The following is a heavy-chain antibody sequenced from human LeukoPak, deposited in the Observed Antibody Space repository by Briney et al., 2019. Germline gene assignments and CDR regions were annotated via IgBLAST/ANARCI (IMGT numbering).Heavy chain of an antibody. D-gene: IGHD3-3*01. V-gene: IGHV3-7*04. Sequence: GGSLRLSCAASGLTFSTYCMSWVRQAAGKGLEWVANIKEDGSEKYYVDSVEGRFTISRDNAKKSLYLQMNSLRAEDTAVYYCARDTGLRNTVFGHRGVYFDYWGQGTLVTVSS. CDR3: ARDTGLRNTVFGHRGVYFDY. J-gene: IGHJ4*02. CDR2: IKEDGSEK. CDR1: GLTFSTYC.